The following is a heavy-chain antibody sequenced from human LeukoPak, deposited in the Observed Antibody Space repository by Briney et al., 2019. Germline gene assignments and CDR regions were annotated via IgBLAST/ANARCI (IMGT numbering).Heavy chain of an antibody. Sequence: SETLSLTCTVSGTSISSYYWSWIRQPPGKGLEWIGYMYYSGSTNYNPSLKSRVTISIDTSKNQFSLKLSSVTAADTAVYYCARHSGNFDYWGQGTLVTVSS. J-gene: IGHJ4*02. V-gene: IGHV4-59*01. CDR3: ARHSGNFDY. CDR1: GTSISSYY. CDR2: MYYSGST. D-gene: IGHD5-12*01.